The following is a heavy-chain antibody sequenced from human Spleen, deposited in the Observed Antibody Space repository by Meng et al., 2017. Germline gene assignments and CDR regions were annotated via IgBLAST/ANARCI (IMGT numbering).Heavy chain of an antibody. CDR3: AGIDYDWGVY. Sequence: GESLKISCAASGFTFSSYEMNWVRQAPGKGLEWVSYISSSGSTIYYADSVKGRFTISRDTSKNTLYLQMNSLSVEDTAVYYCAGIDYDWGVYWGQGTLVTVSS. V-gene: IGHV3-48*03. CDR1: GFTFSSYE. J-gene: IGHJ4*02. CDR2: ISSSGSTI. D-gene: IGHD3-16*01.